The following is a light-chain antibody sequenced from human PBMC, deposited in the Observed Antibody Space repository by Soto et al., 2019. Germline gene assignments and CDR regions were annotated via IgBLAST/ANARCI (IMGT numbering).Light chain of an antibody. CDR2: GAS. CDR3: LQHGNSPHT. V-gene: IGKV3-20*01. CDR1: QSVSSTH. Sequence: EIVLTQSPGTLSLSPGERATLSCRASQSVSSTHFAWHQQKPGQAPRLLIYGASNRATGIPDRFSGSGSGTDFILTISRLEPEDFAAYYCLQHGNSPHTFGQGTKLEIK. J-gene: IGKJ2*01.